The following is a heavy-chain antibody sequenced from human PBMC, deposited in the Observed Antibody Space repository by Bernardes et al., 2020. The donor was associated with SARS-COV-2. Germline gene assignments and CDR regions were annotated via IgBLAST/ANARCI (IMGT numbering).Heavy chain of an antibody. CDR3: AHINIGMQVAFDI. CDR1: VISLGNMGVG. D-gene: IGHD3-10*01. Sequence: SHHAPGKSTLTLALTCTFAVISLGNMGVGVVWISQPPGKALEWLALIYWDDDKRYSPSLKSRLTITKDTSKNQVVLTMTNMDPVDIATYYCAHINIGMQVAFDIWGQGTMVTVSS. J-gene: IGHJ3*02. V-gene: IGHV2-5*02. CDR2: IYWDDDK.